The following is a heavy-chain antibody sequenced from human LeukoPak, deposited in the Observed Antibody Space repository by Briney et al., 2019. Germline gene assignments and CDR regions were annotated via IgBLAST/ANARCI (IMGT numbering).Heavy chain of an antibody. J-gene: IGHJ6*03. CDR1: GGTFSSYA. CDR3: ARGTDYGYYYYYMDV. D-gene: IGHD4-17*01. CDR2: IIPIFGTA. V-gene: IGHV1-69*06. Sequence: SVKVSCKASGGTFSSYAINWVRQAPGQGLEWMGGIIPIFGTANYAQKFQGRVTITADKSTSTAYMELSSLRSEDTAVYYCARGTDYGYYYYYMDVWGKGSTVTVSS.